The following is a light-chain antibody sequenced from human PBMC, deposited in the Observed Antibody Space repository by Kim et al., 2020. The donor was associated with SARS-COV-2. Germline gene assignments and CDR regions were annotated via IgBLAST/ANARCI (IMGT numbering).Light chain of an antibody. CDR3: QVWVISSDQG. CDR2: YDS. V-gene: IGLV3-21*04. J-gene: IGLJ3*02. CDR1: NSGSKS. Sequence: SYELTQPPSVSVAPGKTARITCGGNNSGSKSVHWYQQKPGHAPVLVIYYDSDRPSGIPERFSGSNSGNTATLTISRVEAGDEADYYCQVWVISSDQGFG.